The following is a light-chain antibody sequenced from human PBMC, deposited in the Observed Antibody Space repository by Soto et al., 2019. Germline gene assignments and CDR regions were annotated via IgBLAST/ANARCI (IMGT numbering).Light chain of an antibody. V-gene: IGLV1-40*01. Sequence: QSVLTQPPSVSGAPGQRVTISCTGSSSSIGAGYDVHWYQQLPGTAPKLLIYGNNNRPSGVPDRFSGSKSGASASLAITGLQAEDEADYYCQSYDNSLSGSYVFGTGTKLT. CDR2: GNN. CDR3: QSYDNSLSGSYV. CDR1: SSSIGAGYD. J-gene: IGLJ1*01.